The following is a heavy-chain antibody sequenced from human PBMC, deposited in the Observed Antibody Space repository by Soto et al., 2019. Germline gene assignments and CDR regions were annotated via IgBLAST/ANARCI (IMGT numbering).Heavy chain of an antibody. J-gene: IGHJ4*02. CDR1: GFIFNNYG. Sequence: GGSLRLSCKASGFIFNNYGMSWVRQAPGKGLEWVSGISDSGDSTYYADSMRGRFTIPRDNSKNTLYLQMNSLRPADTAMYYCVKDLYRSSTMPCLDHWGQGALVTVSS. CDR2: ISDSGDST. CDR3: VKDLYRSSTMPCLDH. V-gene: IGHV3-23*01. D-gene: IGHD2-2*01.